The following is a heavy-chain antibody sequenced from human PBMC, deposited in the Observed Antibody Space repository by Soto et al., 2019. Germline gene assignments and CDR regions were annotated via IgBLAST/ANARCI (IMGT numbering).Heavy chain of an antibody. CDR1: GGTFRTYA. CDR3: AKGAVAGTPTSYYYDGMDV. D-gene: IGHD6-19*01. J-gene: IGHJ6*02. V-gene: IGHV1-69*12. Sequence: QVQLLQSGAEVKKPGSSVRVSCEASGGTFRTYAISWVRQAPGQGLEWMGEIIPIFGTVNYAQKFQGRVTITADESTTTVFMDLRSLRSEDTDVYYCAKGAVAGTPTSYYYDGMDVWGQGTTVTVSS. CDR2: IIPIFGTV.